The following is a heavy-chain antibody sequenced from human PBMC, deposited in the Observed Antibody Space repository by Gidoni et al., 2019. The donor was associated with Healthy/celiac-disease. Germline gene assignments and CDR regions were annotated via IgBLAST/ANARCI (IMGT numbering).Heavy chain of an antibody. CDR1: GYSISSGYY. Sequence: QVHLQESGPGLVKPSETLSLTCAVSGYSISSGYYWGWIRPPPGKGLELIGSIYHSGSTYYNPSLKSRVTISVDTSKNQFSLKLSSVTAADTAVYYCARRVRGSSWYYFDYWGQGTLVTVSS. V-gene: IGHV4-38-2*01. D-gene: IGHD6-13*01. J-gene: IGHJ4*02. CDR3: ARRVRGSSWYYFDY. CDR2: IYHSGST.